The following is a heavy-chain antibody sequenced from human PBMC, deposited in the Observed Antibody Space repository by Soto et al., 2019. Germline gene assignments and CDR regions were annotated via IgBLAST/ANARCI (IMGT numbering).Heavy chain of an antibody. CDR1: GGTLSDHG. D-gene: IGHD3-10*01. V-gene: IGHV1-69*06. Sequence: QVQLEQSGAEVKKPGSSVKISCKASGGTLSDHGVSWLRQAPGQGLEWVGGTIPVFNTAKYAPKFQGRVTLAADKSTNIDYMELGSLRSDDTAFYYCARGVYGSGNYYTGPSAFDIWGQGTLVIVSS. J-gene: IGHJ3*02. CDR3: ARGVYGSGNYYTGPSAFDI. CDR2: TIPVFNTA.